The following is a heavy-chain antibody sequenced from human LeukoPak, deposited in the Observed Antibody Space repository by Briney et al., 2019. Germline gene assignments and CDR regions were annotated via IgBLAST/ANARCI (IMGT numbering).Heavy chain of an antibody. V-gene: IGHV4-59*08. CDR3: ARHPRGGGSYLRENAFDI. CDR2: FASDKKT. D-gene: IGHD1-26*01. J-gene: IGHJ3*02. CDR1: GASISSYS. Sequence: SETLSLTCAVSGASISSYSWTWIRQSPGKGLEWIGYFASDKKTNYNPSLKSRLTLSIDTSKNQFSLKLTSVTAADTAVYYCARHPRGGGSYLRENAFDIWGQGTMVTVSS.